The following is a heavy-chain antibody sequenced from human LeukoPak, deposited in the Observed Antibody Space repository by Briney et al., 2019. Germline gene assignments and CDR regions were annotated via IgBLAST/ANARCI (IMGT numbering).Heavy chain of an antibody. D-gene: IGHD3-10*01. J-gene: IGHJ4*02. CDR3: ARGDYYGSGATGGYYFDY. CDR1: DGSISSYY. CDR2: IYYSGST. Sequence: SETLSLTCTVSDGSISSYYWSWIRQPPGKGLEWIGYIYYSGSTNYNPSLKSRVTISVDTSKNQFSLKLSSVTAADTAVYYCARGDYYGSGATGGYYFDYWGQGTLVTVSS. V-gene: IGHV4-59*01.